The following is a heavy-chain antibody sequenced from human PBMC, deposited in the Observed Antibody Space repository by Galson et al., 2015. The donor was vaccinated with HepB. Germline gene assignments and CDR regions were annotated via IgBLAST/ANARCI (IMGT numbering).Heavy chain of an antibody. CDR3: AKDRDGIGWYSDSGS. Sequence: SLRLSCAASGFTFSSFGFHWVRQAPGKGLEWMAVISYDGSDKYYADSVKGRFTISRDNSKKTRYLQMNSLRFDDTAVYYCAKDRDGIGWYSDSGSWGRGTLVTVSS. CDR2: ISYDGSDK. D-gene: IGHD6-19*01. J-gene: IGHJ5*02. V-gene: IGHV3-30*18. CDR1: GFTFSSFG.